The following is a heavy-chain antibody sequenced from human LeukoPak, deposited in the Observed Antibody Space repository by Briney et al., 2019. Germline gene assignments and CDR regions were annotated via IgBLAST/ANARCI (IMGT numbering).Heavy chain of an antibody. CDR3: ARDVYGDYFDY. CDR2: ISYDGSNK. Sequence: GGSLRLSCAASGFTFSSYAMHWVRQAPGKGLEWVAVISYDGSNKYYADSVKGRFTISRDNSKNTLYLQMNSLRAEDTAVYYCARDVYGDYFDYWSQGTLVTVSS. D-gene: IGHD4-17*01. V-gene: IGHV3-30*04. CDR1: GFTFSSYA. J-gene: IGHJ4*02.